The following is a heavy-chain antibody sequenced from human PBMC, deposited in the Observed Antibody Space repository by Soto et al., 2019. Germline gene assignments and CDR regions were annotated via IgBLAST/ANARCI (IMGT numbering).Heavy chain of an antibody. Sequence: SETLSLTXAVYGGSFSGYYWSWIRQPPGKGLEWIGEINHSGSTNYNPSLKSRVTISVDTSKNQFSLKLSSVTAADTAVYYCARGRNWFDPWGQGTLVTVSS. CDR1: GGSFSGYY. CDR3: ARGRNWFDP. J-gene: IGHJ5*02. V-gene: IGHV4-34*01. CDR2: INHSGST.